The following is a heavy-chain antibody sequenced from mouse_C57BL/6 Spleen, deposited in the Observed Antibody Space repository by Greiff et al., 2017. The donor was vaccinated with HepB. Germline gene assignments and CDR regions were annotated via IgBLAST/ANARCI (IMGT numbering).Heavy chain of an antibody. CDR2: ISSGGDYI. J-gene: IGHJ4*01. D-gene: IGHD1-1*01. V-gene: IGHV5-9-1*02. CDR3: TREGGVENAMDY. CDR1: GFTFSSYA. Sequence: EVKLVESGEGLVKPGGSLKLSCAASGFTFSSYAMSWVRQTPEKRLEWVAYISSGGDYIYYADTVKGRFTISRDNARNTLYLQMSSLKSEDTAMYYCTREGGVENAMDYWGQGTSVTVSS.